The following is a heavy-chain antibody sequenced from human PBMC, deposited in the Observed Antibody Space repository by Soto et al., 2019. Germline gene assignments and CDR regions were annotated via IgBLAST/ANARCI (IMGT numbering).Heavy chain of an antibody. CDR1: GYTFTSYG. D-gene: IGHD6-6*01. CDR3: ARDEKQLGYYYYGMDV. CDR2: ISAYNGNT. Sequence: ASVKVSCKASGYTFTSYGISWVRQAPGQGLEWMGWISAYNGNTNYAQKLQGRVTMTTDTSTSTAYMELRSLRSDDTAVYYCARDEKQLGYYYYGMDVWGQGTTVTVSS. J-gene: IGHJ6*02. V-gene: IGHV1-18*01.